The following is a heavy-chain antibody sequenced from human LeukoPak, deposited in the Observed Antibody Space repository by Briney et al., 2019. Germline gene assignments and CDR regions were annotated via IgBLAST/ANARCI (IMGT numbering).Heavy chain of an antibody. CDR2: INHSGTT. Sequence: SETLSLTCAVYGGSFSGYYWSWIRQPPGKGLEWIGEINHSGTTNYNPSLKRPVTISVDTSKNQFSLKLSSVTAADTAVYYCARVIAAAGLRRFDYWGQGTLVTVSS. CDR3: ARVIAAAGLRRFDY. J-gene: IGHJ4*02. D-gene: IGHD6-13*01. V-gene: IGHV4-34*01. CDR1: GGSFSGYY.